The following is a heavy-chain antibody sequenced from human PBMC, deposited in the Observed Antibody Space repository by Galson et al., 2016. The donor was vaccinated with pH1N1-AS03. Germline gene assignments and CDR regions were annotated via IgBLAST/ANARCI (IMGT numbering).Heavy chain of an antibody. V-gene: IGHV4-59*01. CDR1: GGSISSYY. D-gene: IGHD6-19*01. CDR3: ARDYGSGWSETHYYVMDV. J-gene: IGHJ6*02. CDR2: IFYSGST. Sequence: ETLSLTCTVSGGSISSYYWSWIRQPPGKGLEWIGYIFYSGSTNYNPSLKSRVTISVDTSKNQFSLKLSSVTAADTAVYYCARDYGSGWSETHYYVMDVWGQGTTVTVSS.